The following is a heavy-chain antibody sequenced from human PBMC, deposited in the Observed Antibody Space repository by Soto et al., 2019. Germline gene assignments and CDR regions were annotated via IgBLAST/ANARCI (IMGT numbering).Heavy chain of an antibody. CDR1: GFIFSNYA. Sequence: QVQLVESGGGVVQPGRSLRLSCAASGFIFSNYAMHWVRQAPGKGLEGVAVVWVNGNNTDYAGSVEGRFSISRDNSRNTVFLQMDSLGVADTAVYFCARDAGASGPFDYWGQGTPVTVSS. D-gene: IGHD3-16*01. CDR2: VWVNGNNT. J-gene: IGHJ4*02. CDR3: ARDAGASGPFDY. V-gene: IGHV3-33*01.